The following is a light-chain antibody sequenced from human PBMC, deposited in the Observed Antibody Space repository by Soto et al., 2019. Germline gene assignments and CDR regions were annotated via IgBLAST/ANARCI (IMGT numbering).Light chain of an antibody. J-gene: IGKJ1*01. CDR3: QQYNSVPT. CDR1: QSISSW. CDR2: KAS. V-gene: IGKV1-5*03. Sequence: DIQMTQSPSTLSASVGDRVTITCRASQSISSWLAWYQQKPGKAPKLLIYKASSLDSGVPSRFSGSGSGTEFTLTISSLQPDDFATYYCQQYNSVPTFGQGTKVEIK.